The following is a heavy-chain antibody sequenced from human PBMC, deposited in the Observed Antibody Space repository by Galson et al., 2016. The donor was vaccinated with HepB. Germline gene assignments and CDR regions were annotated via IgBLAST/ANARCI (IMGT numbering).Heavy chain of an antibody. Sequence: SLRLSCAASGFTFSGHGMNWIRQAPGEGLEWVSQIKSSSSNVYYADSVKGRFTISRDNAKNSVYLQMNSLRDEDTAVYYCARGYASGNFYQWGQGTLVTVSS. V-gene: IGHV3-48*02. CDR1: GFTFSGHG. J-gene: IGHJ4*02. CDR2: IKSSSSNV. D-gene: IGHD3-10*01. CDR3: ARGYASGNFYQ.